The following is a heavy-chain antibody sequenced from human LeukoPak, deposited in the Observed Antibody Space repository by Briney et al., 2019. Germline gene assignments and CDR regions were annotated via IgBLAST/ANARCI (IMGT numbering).Heavy chain of an antibody. V-gene: IGHV4-59*01. CDR1: GGSISSYY. J-gene: IGHJ5*01. D-gene: IGHD1-26*01. Sequence: SETLSLTCTVSGGSISSYYWSWIRQPPGKGLEWIGYIYYSGSTNYNPSLKSRVTISVDTSKNQFFLKLSSVTAADTAVYYCARVTYTGSYPNWFDSWGQGTLVTVSS. CDR2: IYYSGST. CDR3: ARVTYTGSYPNWFDS.